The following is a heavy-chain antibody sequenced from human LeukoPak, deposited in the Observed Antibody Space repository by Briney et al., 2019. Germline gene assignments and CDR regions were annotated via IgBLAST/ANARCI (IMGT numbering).Heavy chain of an antibody. CDR2: IYYSGST. Sequence: PSETLSLTCTVSGGSISSSSYYWGWIRQPPGKGLEWIGSIYYSGSTYYNPSLKSRVTISVDTSKNQFSLKLSSVTAADTAVFYCARGQGYRGPLSYWGQGTLVTVSS. J-gene: IGHJ4*02. CDR1: GGSISSSSYY. V-gene: IGHV4-39*07. D-gene: IGHD5-24*01. CDR3: ARGQGYRGPLSY.